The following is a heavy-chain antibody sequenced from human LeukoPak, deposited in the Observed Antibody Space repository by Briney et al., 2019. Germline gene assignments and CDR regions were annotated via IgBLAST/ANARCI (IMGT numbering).Heavy chain of an antibody. CDR3: ARANFLYCSSTTCLFDY. D-gene: IGHD2-2*01. Sequence: ASVKVSCKASGYTFTDYYMHWVRQAPGQGFEWMGWINPNDGATNYAQKFQGRVTMTRDTSISTAHMGVSRLRSDDTAVYYCARANFLYCSSTTCLFDYWGQGTLVTVSS. CDR2: INPNDGAT. J-gene: IGHJ4*02. CDR1: GYTFTDYY. V-gene: IGHV1-2*02.